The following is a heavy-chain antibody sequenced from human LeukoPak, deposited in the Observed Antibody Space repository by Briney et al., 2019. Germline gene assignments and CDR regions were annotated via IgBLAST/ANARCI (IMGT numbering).Heavy chain of an antibody. Sequence: GGSLRLSCAASGFTFSSFAMTWVRRAPGKGLEWVSSITGSHGRTYNTDSVKGRFTISRDNCQNTLYLQMNSLTAEDTAVYYCTKDPNGDYVGAFDPWGQGTLVTVSS. CDR2: ITGSHGRT. CDR3: TKDPNGDYVGAFDP. CDR1: GFTFSSFA. J-gene: IGHJ5*02. V-gene: IGHV3-23*01. D-gene: IGHD4-17*01.